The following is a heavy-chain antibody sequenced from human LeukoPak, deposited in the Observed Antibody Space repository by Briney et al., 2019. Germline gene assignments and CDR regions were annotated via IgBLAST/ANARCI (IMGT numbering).Heavy chain of an antibody. D-gene: IGHD5-24*01. V-gene: IGHV5-51*01. J-gene: IGHJ4*02. Sequence: GESLKLSCKGSGYSFTSYWIGWVRQLPGKGLEWMGIIYPGDSDTRYSPSFQGQVTISADKSISTAYLQWSSLKVSDTAMYYCATITTVDMATTGGFDYWGQGTLVTVSS. CDR1: GYSFTSYW. CDR2: IYPGDSDT. CDR3: ATITTVDMATTGGFDY.